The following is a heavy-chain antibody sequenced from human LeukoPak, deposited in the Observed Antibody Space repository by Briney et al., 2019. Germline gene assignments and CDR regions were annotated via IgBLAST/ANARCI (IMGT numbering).Heavy chain of an antibody. J-gene: IGHJ4*02. V-gene: IGHV4-59*08. D-gene: IGHD2-2*01. CDR1: GGSISSYY. CDR2: IYYTGTT. CDR3: ARHAGPAPFDH. Sequence: PSETLSLTCTVSGGSISSYYWSWIRQPPGKGLEWIGYIYYTGTTNYNPSLKSRVTISADTSKNQFSLKVSPVTAADTAVYYCARHAGPAPFDHWGQGTLVTVSS.